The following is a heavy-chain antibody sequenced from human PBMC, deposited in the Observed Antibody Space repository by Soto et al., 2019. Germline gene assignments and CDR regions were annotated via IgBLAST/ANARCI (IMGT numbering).Heavy chain of an antibody. Sequence: PSETLSLTCTVSDGSISNFYWSWIRQPPGKGLEWIGYISSSGHTNYNPSLKSRVSISVDTSKNQFSLNLTSVTAADTAVYYCERDPMVLTRSYFDSWGQGTPVTV. D-gene: IGHD3-22*01. CDR2: ISSSGHT. J-gene: IGHJ4*02. V-gene: IGHV4-59*01. CDR3: ERDPMVLTRSYFDS. CDR1: DGSISNFY.